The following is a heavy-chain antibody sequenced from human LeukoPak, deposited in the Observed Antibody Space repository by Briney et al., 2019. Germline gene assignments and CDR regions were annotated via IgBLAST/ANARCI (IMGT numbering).Heavy chain of an antibody. CDR2: IYTSGST. J-gene: IGHJ6*03. CDR1: GDSISSGDYY. CDR3: ARDSSSWYYYYYMDV. Sequence: PSETLSLTCTVSGDSISSGDYYWSWIRQPAGKGLEWIGRIYTSGSTNYNPSLKSRVTISVDTSKNQFSLKLSSVTAADTAVYYCARDSSSWYYYYYMDVWGKGTTVTISS. D-gene: IGHD6-13*01. V-gene: IGHV4-61*02.